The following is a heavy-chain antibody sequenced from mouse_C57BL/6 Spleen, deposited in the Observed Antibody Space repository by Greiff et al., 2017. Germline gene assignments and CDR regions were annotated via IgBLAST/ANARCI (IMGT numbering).Heavy chain of an antibody. V-gene: IGHV5-6*02. CDR2: ISSGGSYT. J-gene: IGHJ4*01. CDR3: ARHYDYDDYYAMDY. CDR1: GFTFSSYG. Sequence: DVKLVESGGDLVKPGGSLKLSCAASGFTFSSYGMSWVRQTPDKRLEWVATISSGGSYTYYPDSVKGRFTISRDNAKNTLYLQMSSLKSEDTAMYYCARHYDYDDYYAMDYWGQGTSVTVSS. D-gene: IGHD2-4*01.